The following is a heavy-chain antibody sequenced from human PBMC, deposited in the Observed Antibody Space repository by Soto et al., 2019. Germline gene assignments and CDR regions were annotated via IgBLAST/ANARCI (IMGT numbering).Heavy chain of an antibody. CDR1: GGTFSSYA. D-gene: IGHD3-3*01. CDR3: ARSGDPTIFGVVPGSRVYYGMDV. CDR2: IIPIFGTA. J-gene: IGHJ6*02. V-gene: IGHV1-69*01. Sequence: VKVSCKASGGTFSSYAISWVRQAPGQGLEWMGGIIPIFGTANYAQKFQGRVTITADESTSTAYMELSSLRSEDTAVYYCARSGDPTIFGVVPGSRVYYGMDVWGQGTTVTVSS.